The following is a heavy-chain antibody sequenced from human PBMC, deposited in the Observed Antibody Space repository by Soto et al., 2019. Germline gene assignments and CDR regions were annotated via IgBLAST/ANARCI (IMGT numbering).Heavy chain of an antibody. J-gene: IGHJ4*02. Sequence: GGSLRLSCAASGFTFSSYAMNWVRQAPGKGLEWVSVISGSDGSTYYADSVKGRFTISRDNSKNTLNLQMNSLRTEDTAVYYCARRSSSWYFDYWGQGTLVTVSS. V-gene: IGHV3-23*01. CDR1: GFTFSSYA. D-gene: IGHD6-13*01. CDR3: ARRSSSWYFDY. CDR2: ISGSDGST.